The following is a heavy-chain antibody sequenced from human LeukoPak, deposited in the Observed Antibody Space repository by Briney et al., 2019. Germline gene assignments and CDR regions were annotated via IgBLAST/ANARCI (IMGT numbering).Heavy chain of an antibody. V-gene: IGHV3-48*04. J-gene: IGHJ4*02. D-gene: IGHD6-13*01. CDR2: ISSSGSTI. CDR1: GFTFSSYR. Sequence: GGSLRLSCAASGFTFSSYRMNWVRQAPGKGLKWVSYISSSGSTIYYADSVKGRFTISRDNAKNSLYLQMNSLRAEDTAVYYCARDGYSSSWYAGHYWGQGTLVTVSS. CDR3: ARDGYSSSWYAGHY.